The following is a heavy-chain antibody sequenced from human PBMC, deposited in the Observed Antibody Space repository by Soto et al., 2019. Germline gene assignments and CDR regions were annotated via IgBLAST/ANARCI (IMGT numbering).Heavy chain of an antibody. D-gene: IGHD7-27*01. J-gene: IGHJ4*02. V-gene: IGHV4-59*08. CDR3: ARQSRLTGSDY. CDR2: IYYSGST. Sequence: SETLSLTCTVSGGSISSYYWSWIRQPPGKGLEWIGYIYYSGSTNYNPSLKSRVTISVDTSKNQFSLKLSSVTAADTAVYYCARQSRLTGSDYWGQGTLVTVSS. CDR1: GGSISSYY.